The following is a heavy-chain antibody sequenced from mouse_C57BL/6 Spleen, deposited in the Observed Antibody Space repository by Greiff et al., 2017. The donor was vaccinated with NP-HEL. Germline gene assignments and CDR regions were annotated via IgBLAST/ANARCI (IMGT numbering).Heavy chain of an antibody. CDR3: ARHNYSKGMDY. CDR1: GFTFSDYY. Sequence: EVKLVESGGGLVQPGGSLKLSCAASGFTFSDYYMYWVRQTPEKRLEWVAYISNGGGSTYYPDNVKGRFTISRDNAKNTLYLQMSRLKSDDTSMYYCARHNYSKGMDYWGQGTSVTVSS. J-gene: IGHJ4*01. V-gene: IGHV5-12*01. D-gene: IGHD2-5*01. CDR2: ISNGGGST.